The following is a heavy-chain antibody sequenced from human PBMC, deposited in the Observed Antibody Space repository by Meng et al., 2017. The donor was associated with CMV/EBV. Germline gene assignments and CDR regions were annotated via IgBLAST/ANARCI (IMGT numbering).Heavy chain of an antibody. CDR1: GFTFSSYE. CDR2: ISTSGSYR. Sequence: GGSLRLSCEASGFTFSSYEMNWVRQAPGKGLEWVSSISTSGSYRYYADSVKGRFTISRDNAKKSVHLQMNSLRAEDTAVYYCARDASSVVPEYSFDYWGQGTLVTVSS. CDR3: ARDASSVVPEYSFDY. V-gene: IGHV3-48*03. J-gene: IGHJ4*02. D-gene: IGHD2-2*01.